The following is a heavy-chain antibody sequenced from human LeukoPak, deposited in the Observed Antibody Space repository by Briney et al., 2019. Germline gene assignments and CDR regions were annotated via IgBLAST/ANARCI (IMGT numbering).Heavy chain of an antibody. V-gene: IGHV3-7*01. Sequence: PGGSLRLSCAASGFTFSSYWMSWVRQAPGRGLEWVANIKTDGGEKYYVDSVKGRFTVSRDNARNSLYLQMNSLRVEDTAVYYCAREWRGYDRHNWGQGTLVTVSS. J-gene: IGHJ4*02. CDR1: GFTFSSYW. CDR2: IKTDGGEK. CDR3: AREWRGYDRHN. D-gene: IGHD3-3*01.